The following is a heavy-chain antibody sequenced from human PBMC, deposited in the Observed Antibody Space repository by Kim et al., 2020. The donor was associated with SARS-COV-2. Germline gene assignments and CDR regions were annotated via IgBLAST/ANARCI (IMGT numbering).Heavy chain of an antibody. V-gene: IGHV3-7*01. J-gene: IGHJ4*02. CDR3: ARDPGYSSFDY. CDR2: INEDGSKK. D-gene: IGHD5-18*01. Sequence: GGSLRLSCVASTSTFSMSWMTWVRQTPGKGLELVANINEDGSKKNYVDSVKGRFTISRDNTRNSVFMQMNNVRVEDTGLYFCARDPGYSSFDYWGQGTL. CDR1: TSTFSMSW.